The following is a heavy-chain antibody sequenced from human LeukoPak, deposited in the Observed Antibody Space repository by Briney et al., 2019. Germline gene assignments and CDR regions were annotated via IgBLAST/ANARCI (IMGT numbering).Heavy chain of an antibody. CDR3: ARLPGGSTWYFDF. Sequence: PSETLSLTCTVSGGSITTDNYYWGWIRQPPGKGLEWIATICYTGNTYYNPSLKSRVTVSVDTPREQFSLRLNSVTAADTSVYYCARLPGGSTWYFDFWGQGIPVTVSS. D-gene: IGHD6-13*01. J-gene: IGHJ4*02. V-gene: IGHV4-39*01. CDR1: GGSITTDNYY. CDR2: ICYTGNT.